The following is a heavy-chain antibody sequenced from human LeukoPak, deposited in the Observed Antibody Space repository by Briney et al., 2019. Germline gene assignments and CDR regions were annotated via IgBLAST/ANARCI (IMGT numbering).Heavy chain of an antibody. CDR2: VDHTGST. D-gene: IGHD4-11*01. Sequence: SETLSLTCSVSDDSITMYYWTWIRQPPGKGLEWIGYVDHTGSTKFNPSLNGRVSISRDTSNNFFSLRLRSVTAADTAVYFCARGRVSSSTWYSTYYYFFYMNFWGQGTMATVSS. J-gene: IGHJ6*03. CDR1: DDSITMYY. V-gene: IGHV4-59*01. CDR3: ARGRVSSSTWYSTYYYFFYMNF.